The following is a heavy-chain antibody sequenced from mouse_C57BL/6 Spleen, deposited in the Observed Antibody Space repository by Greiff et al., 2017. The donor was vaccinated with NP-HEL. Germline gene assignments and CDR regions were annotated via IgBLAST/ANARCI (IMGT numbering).Heavy chain of an antibody. CDR3: ARPGSSLFAY. CDR1: GFTFSDYG. CDR2: ISSGSSTI. J-gene: IGHJ3*01. D-gene: IGHD1-1*01. Sequence: DVKLQESGGGLVKPGGSLKLSCAASGFTFSDYGMHWVRQAPEKGLEWVAYISSGSSTIHYADTVKGRFTISRDNAKNTLFLQMTSLRYEDTAMYYCARPGSSLFAYWGQGTLVTVSA. V-gene: IGHV5-17*01.